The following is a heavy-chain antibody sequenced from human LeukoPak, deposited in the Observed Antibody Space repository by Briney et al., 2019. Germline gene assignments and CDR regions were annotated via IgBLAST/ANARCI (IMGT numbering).Heavy chain of an antibody. J-gene: IGHJ4*02. CDR3: ASGTVGNYALDY. CDR1: GLTFSRYN. Sequence: GGSLRLSCAASGLTFSRYNMNWVRQAPGKGLEWVSSIGTSSNNIYYTDSVKGRFTISRDNAKNSLYLQVDSLSVEDTAVYFCASGTVGNYALDYWGQGTLVTVSS. D-gene: IGHD1-7*01. CDR2: IGTSSNNI. V-gene: IGHV3-21*01.